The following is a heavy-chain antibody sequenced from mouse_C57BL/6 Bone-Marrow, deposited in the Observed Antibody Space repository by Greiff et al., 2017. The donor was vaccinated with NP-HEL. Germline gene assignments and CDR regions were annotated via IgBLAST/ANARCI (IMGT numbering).Heavy chain of an antibody. CDR3: GSVSIYYYGSSSYWYCDV. D-gene: IGHD1-1*01. Sequence: EVQGVESGGGLVRSGRSLRLSCATSGFTFSDFYMEWVRQAPGKGLEWIAASRNKANDYTTEYSASVKGRFIVSRDTSQSILYLQMNALSAEDTAIYYFGSVSIYYYGSSSYWYCDVWGTGTTVTVSS. J-gene: IGHJ1*03. V-gene: IGHV7-1*01. CDR1: GFTFSDFY. CDR2: SRNKANDYTT.